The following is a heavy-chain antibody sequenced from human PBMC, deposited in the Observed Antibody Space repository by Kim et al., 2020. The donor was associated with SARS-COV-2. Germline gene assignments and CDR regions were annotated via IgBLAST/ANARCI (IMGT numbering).Heavy chain of an antibody. J-gene: IGHJ4*02. V-gene: IGHV1-8*01. CDR3: ARGETFNP. CDR1: GYTFTSFD. CDR2: MNPRTGNT. D-gene: IGHD3-16*01. Sequence: ASVKVSCWASGYTFTSFDINWVRQAPGQGLEWMGWMNPRTGNTGFAQKFQARVTMTRNTSNTTAYMELSSLTSDDTAIYYCARGETFNPWGQGTLV.